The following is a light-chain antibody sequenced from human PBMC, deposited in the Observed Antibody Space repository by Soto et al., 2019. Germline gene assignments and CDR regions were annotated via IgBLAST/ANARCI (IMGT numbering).Light chain of an antibody. CDR3: QQYTDSRT. Sequence: EIVLTQSPGTLSLSPGERATLSCRASQSVTSSSLAWYQQKPGLAPRLLIYGVSSRATGVPDRFSGSGSGTDFTLTISRLEPEDFAVYYCQQYTDSRTFGQGAKVDIK. CDR2: GVS. V-gene: IGKV3-20*01. J-gene: IGKJ1*01. CDR1: QSVTSSS.